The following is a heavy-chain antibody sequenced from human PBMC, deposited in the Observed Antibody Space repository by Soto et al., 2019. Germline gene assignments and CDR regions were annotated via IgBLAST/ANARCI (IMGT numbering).Heavy chain of an antibody. V-gene: IGHV3-7*03. CDR3: ARDPVGALGSDWFDP. CDR1: GFTFSSYW. D-gene: IGHD1-26*01. J-gene: IGHJ5*02. Sequence: LRLSCAASGFTFSSYWMSWVRQAPGKGLEWVANIKQDGSEKYYVDSVKGRFTISRDNAKNSLYLQMNSLRAEDTAVYYCARDPVGALGSDWFDPWGQGTLVTVSS. CDR2: IKQDGSEK.